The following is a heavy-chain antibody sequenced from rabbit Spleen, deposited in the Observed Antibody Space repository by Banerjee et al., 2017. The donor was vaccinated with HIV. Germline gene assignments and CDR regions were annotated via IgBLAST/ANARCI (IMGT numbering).Heavy chain of an antibody. CDR1: GFSFTSYYW. Sequence: QEQLVESGGGLVQPEGSLTLTCKASGFSFTSYYWICWVRQAPGKGLELIACIGISSGSTYYASWAKGRFTISKTSSTTVTLQMTSLTAADTATYFCARDFSTGSSDKYFDLWGPGTLVTVS. V-gene: IGHV1S45*01. J-gene: IGHJ4*01. CDR2: IGISSGST. D-gene: IGHD1-1*01. CDR3: ARDFSTGSSDKYFDL.